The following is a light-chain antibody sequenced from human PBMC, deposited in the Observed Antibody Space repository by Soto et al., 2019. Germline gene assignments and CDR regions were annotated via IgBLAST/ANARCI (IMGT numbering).Light chain of an antibody. CDR1: SSDVGAYNY. V-gene: IGLV2-8*01. CDR3: SSSAGNNIYV. CDR2: DVN. Sequence: QSALTQPPSASGSPGQSVTISCTGSSSDVGAYNYVAWYQQRPGKAPTLMISDVNQRPSGVPDRFSGSKSGNTASLTVSGLQAEDEADYYCSSSAGNNIYVFGAGTKVTFL. J-gene: IGLJ1*01.